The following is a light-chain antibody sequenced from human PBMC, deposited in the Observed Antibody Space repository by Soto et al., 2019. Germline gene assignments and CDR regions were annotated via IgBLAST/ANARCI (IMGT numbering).Light chain of an antibody. J-gene: IGLJ1*01. V-gene: IGLV2-14*03. CDR2: DVS. CDR3: TAYKSSSRPPHYG. Sequence: QSALTQPASVSGSPGQSITISCTGTSSDVGGYNYVSWYQHHPGKAPKLMIYDVSNRPSGVSNRFSGSKSGNTASLITSGLKVEDESVNHSTAYKSSSRPPHYGCRTGTK. CDR1: SSDVGGYNY.